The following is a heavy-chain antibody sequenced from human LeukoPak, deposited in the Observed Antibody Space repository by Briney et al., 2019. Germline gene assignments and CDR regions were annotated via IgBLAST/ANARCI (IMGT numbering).Heavy chain of an antibody. Sequence: PGGSLRLSCAASGFTFSSYSMNWVRQAPWKGLEWVSSISSSSSYIYYADSVKGRFTISRDNAKNSLYLQMNSLRAEDTAVYYCARRAFSSGWYVPGYFDYWGQGTLVTVSS. CDR1: GFTFSSYS. V-gene: IGHV3-21*01. D-gene: IGHD6-19*01. CDR2: ISSSSSYI. CDR3: ARRAFSSGWYVPGYFDY. J-gene: IGHJ4*02.